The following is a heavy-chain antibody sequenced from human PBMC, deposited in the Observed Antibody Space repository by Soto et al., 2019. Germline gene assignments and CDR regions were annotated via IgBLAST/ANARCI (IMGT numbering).Heavy chain of an antibody. V-gene: IGHV4-39*01. J-gene: IGHJ4*02. Sequence: SETLSLTCTVSGGSISSSSYYWGWIRQPPGKGLEWIGSIYYSGSTYYNPSLKSRVTISVDTSKNQFSLKLSSVTAADTAVYYCARSAPDSYGYNYWGQGTLVTVSS. D-gene: IGHD5-18*01. CDR3: ARSAPDSYGYNY. CDR2: IYYSGST. CDR1: GGSISSSSYY.